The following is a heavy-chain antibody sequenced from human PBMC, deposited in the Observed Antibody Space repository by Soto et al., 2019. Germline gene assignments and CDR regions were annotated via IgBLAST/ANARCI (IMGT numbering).Heavy chain of an antibody. V-gene: IGHV3-72*01. CDR1: GFTFSDHY. CDR3: ARATSRYSYHYMDV. J-gene: IGHJ6*03. D-gene: IGHD3-16*01. Sequence: GGSLRLSCEASGFTFSDHYMDWVRQAPGKGLEWVARTRNKAKSYTTEYAASVKGRFTISRDDSENSLYLQMNSLKTEDTAVYYCARATSRYSYHYMDVWGEGTTVTVSS. CDR2: TRNKAKSYTT.